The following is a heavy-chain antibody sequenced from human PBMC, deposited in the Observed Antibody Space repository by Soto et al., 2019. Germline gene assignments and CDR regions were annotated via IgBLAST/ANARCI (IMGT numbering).Heavy chain of an antibody. J-gene: IGHJ4*02. V-gene: IGHV3-23*01. CDR1: GFTFISYA. CDR2: ISGSGGST. Sequence: GGSLRLSCAASGFTFISYAMSWVRQAPGKGLEWVSAISGSGGSTYYADSVKGRFTISRDNSKNTLYLQMNSLRAEDTAVYYCAKDREWFDGDYVFDYWGQGTLVTVSS. CDR3: AKDREWFDGDYVFDY. D-gene: IGHD4-17*01.